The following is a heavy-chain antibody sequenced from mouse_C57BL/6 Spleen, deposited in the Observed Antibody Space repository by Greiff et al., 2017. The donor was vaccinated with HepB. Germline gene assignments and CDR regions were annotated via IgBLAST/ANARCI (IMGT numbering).Heavy chain of an antibody. D-gene: IGHD2-1*01. CDR3: AREDGNYYFDY. CDR2: IYPSDSET. Sequence: QVQLQQPGAELVRPGSSVKLSCKASGYTFTSYWMDWVKQRPGQGLEWIGNIYPSDSETHYNQKFKDKATLTVDKSSSTAYMQLSSLTSEDSAVYYGAREDGNYYFDYWGQGTTLTVSS. V-gene: IGHV1-61*01. J-gene: IGHJ2*01. CDR1: GYTFTSYW.